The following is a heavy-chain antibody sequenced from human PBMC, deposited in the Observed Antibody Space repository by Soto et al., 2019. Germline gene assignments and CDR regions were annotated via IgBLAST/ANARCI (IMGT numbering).Heavy chain of an antibody. Sequence: EVQLVESGGGVIEPGGSLRLSGAASGFTFSRAWMNWVRQVPGKGLQWVGRIKSKSDGGTVDYPAAMRDRITISRDDSKNTLYLQLNCLRTEDTGVYYCTADRGVDTPLVAYDFWGQGTLVTVSS. CDR3: TADRGVDTPLVAYDF. V-gene: IGHV3-15*07. D-gene: IGHD5-18*01. J-gene: IGHJ4*02. CDR2: IKSKSDGGTV. CDR1: GFTFSRAW.